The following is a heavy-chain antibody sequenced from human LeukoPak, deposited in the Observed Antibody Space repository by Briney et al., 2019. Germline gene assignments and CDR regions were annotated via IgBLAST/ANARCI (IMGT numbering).Heavy chain of an antibody. CDR1: GFTVSSNY. J-gene: IGHJ6*02. CDR3: ARAEKYYYYGMDI. Sequence: GGSPRLSCAASGFTVSSNYMSWVRQAPGKGLEWVSVIYSGGSTYYADSVKGRFTISRDNSKNTLYLQMNSLRAEDTAVYYCARAEKYYYYGMDIWGQGTTVTVSS. D-gene: IGHD5-24*01. V-gene: IGHV3-53*01. CDR2: IYSGGST.